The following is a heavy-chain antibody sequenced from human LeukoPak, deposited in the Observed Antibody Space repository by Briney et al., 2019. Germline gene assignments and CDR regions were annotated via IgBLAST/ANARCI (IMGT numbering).Heavy chain of an antibody. CDR1: GFTFSSYS. J-gene: IGHJ3*02. D-gene: IGHD3-22*01. Sequence: GGSLRLSCAASGFTFSSYSMNWVRQAPGKGLEWVSAISGSGGSTYYADSVKGRFTISRDNSKNTLYLQMNSLRAEDTAVYYCAKSFLHGSRYYDSSGFPDDAFDIWGQGTMVTVSS. CDR3: AKSFLHGSRYYDSSGFPDDAFDI. V-gene: IGHV3-23*01. CDR2: ISGSGGST.